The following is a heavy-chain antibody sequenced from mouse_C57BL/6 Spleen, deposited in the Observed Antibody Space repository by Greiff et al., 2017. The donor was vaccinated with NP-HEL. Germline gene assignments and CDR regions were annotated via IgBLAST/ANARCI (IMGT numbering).Heavy chain of an antibody. V-gene: IGHV7-1*01. CDR1: GFTFSDFY. CDR2: SRNKANDYTT. D-gene: IGHD1-1*01. Sequence: EVKLMESGGGLVQSGRSLRLSCATSGFTFSDFYMEWVRQAPGKGLEWIAASRNKANDYTTEYSASVKGRFIVSRDTYQSILYHQMNALTAEDTAIYYCARGALYYGSSYGYFVVWGTGTTVTVSS. CDR3: ARGALYYGSSYGYFVV. J-gene: IGHJ1*03.